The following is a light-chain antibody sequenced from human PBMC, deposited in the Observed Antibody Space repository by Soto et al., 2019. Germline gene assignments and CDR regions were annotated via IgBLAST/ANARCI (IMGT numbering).Light chain of an antibody. V-gene: IGKV1-8*01. CDR3: QQYETFSGT. CDR1: QGISSW. J-gene: IGKJ1*01. Sequence: ATRMTQSPSSLSASTGDRVTITCRASQGISSWLAWYQQKPGEAPKLLIYDASALPRGVPSRFSGSGSGTKFTLTIASLQPDDFATYYCQQYETFSGTFGPGTKVDIK. CDR2: DAS.